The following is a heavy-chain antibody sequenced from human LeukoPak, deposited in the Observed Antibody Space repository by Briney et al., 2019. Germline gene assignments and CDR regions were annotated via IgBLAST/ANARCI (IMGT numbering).Heavy chain of an antibody. Sequence: GESLKISCKGSGYNFTSYWIGWVRQMPGKCLDGMGIIYPGDSDTRYSPSFQGHVTISAYKSISTASLQWSSLKASDTDMYYCASIGASPLLYDSSGYYPRGAFDIWGQGTMVTVSS. CDR2: IYPGDSDT. V-gene: IGHV5-51*06. D-gene: IGHD3-22*01. CDR1: GYNFTSYW. CDR3: ASIGASPLLYDSSGYYPRGAFDI. J-gene: IGHJ3*02.